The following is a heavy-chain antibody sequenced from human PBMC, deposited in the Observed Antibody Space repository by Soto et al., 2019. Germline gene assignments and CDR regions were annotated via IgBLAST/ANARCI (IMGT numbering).Heavy chain of an antibody. CDR3: VKDRLAPIYRFDK. Sequence: GGSLRLSCAASGFLFNNDGMHWVRQAPGKGLEWVAVISSDGSETYYGDSAKGRFTISRDNSKKILFLETPSVTFEDTGVYYCVKDRLAPIYRFDKWGQAPLVTVSS. CDR1: GFLFNNDG. V-gene: IGHV3-30*18. D-gene: IGHD3-16*02. J-gene: IGHJ4*02. CDR2: ISSDGSET.